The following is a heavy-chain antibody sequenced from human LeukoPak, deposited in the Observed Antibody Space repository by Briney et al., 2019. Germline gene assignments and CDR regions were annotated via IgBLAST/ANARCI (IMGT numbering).Heavy chain of an antibody. CDR3: AKDPLRFLEWLLSND. D-gene: IGHD3-3*01. CDR2: IRYDGSNK. J-gene: IGHJ4*02. Sequence: PGGSLRLSCAASGFTFSSYGMHWVRQAPGKGLEWVAFIRYDGSNKYYADSVKGRFTISRDNSKNTLYLQMNSLRAEDTAVYYCAKDPLRFLEWLLSNDWGQGTLVTVSS. CDR1: GFTFSSYG. V-gene: IGHV3-30*02.